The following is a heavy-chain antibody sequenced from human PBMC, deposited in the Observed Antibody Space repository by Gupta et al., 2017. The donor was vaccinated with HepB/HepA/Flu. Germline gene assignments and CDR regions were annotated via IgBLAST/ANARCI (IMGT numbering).Heavy chain of an antibody. Sequence: QVQLVESGGVVVKPGRSLRLSCTASGFVFENYAIHWVRQAPGKGLEWVALISYDERNKDYADSVKSRFSISRDTSKNTLFRQMSNLTTEDTAMYFCARDSDPGYEYLWGRKGCKFDPWGQGTLVIVSS. J-gene: IGHJ5*02. CDR2: ISYDERNK. V-gene: IGHV3-30*04. CDR3: ARDSDPGYEYLWGRKGCKFDP. D-gene: IGHD3-16*01. CDR1: GFVFENYA.